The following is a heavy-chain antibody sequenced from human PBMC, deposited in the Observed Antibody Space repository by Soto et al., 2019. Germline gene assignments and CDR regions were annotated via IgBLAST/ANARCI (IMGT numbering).Heavy chain of an antibody. CDR1: GFTFNNYG. V-gene: IGHV3-30*18. J-gene: IGHJ4*02. CDR2: ISFDGRNS. Sequence: GGSLRLSCAASGFTFNNYGMHWVRQAPGKGLEWVVVISFDGRNSYYADSVKGRFTISRDNSKNTLYLQMNSLRAEDTAVYYCAKNPGYYYDSTGYHFDYWGQGTLVTVSS. CDR3: AKNPGYYYDSTGYHFDY. D-gene: IGHD3-22*01.